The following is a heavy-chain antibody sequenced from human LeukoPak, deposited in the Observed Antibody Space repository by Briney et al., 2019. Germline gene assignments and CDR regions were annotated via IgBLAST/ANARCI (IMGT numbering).Heavy chain of an antibody. Sequence: ASVKVSCKASGYTFTSYGISWVRQAPGQGLEWMGWISAYNGNTNYAQKLQGRVTMTTDTSTSTAYMELRSLRSDDTAVYYCARDKVLSGWYRGNYYYYYMDVWGKGTTVTVSS. CDR2: ISAYNGNT. CDR1: GYTFTSYG. J-gene: IGHJ6*03. D-gene: IGHD6-19*01. V-gene: IGHV1-18*01. CDR3: ARDKVLSGWYRGNYYYYYMDV.